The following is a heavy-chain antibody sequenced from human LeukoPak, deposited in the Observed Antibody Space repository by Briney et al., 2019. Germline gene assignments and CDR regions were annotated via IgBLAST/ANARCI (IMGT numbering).Heavy chain of an antibody. V-gene: IGHV5-51*01. CDR2: IYPTDSDT. Sequence: GESLKISCKGSGYSFTSYWIGWVRQMPGKGLEWMGIIYPTDSDTRYSSSFQGQVTISADKSISTAYLQWSSLKASDTAMYYCARLMTTVTPEHFDYWGQGTLVTVSS. CDR3: ARLMTTVTPEHFDY. CDR1: GYSFTSYW. D-gene: IGHD4-11*01. J-gene: IGHJ4*02.